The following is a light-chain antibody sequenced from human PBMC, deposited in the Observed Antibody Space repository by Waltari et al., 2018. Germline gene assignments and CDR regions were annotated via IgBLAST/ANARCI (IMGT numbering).Light chain of an antibody. V-gene: IGLV2-14*01. Sequence: QSALTQPASVSGSPGQSIPISCTGTSRAIGTYNYAPWYQQPPGRAPNLSIYSPNTRPPGVSVRFSGSKSGNTASLTISGLQAEDEADYYCSSYTRVSASVIFGGGTKLTVL. CDR2: SPN. J-gene: IGLJ2*01. CDR1: SRAIGTYNY. CDR3: SSYTRVSASVI.